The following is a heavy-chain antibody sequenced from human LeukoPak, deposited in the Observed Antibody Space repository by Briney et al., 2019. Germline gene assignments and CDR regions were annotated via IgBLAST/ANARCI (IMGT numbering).Heavy chain of an antibody. CDR3: ARVAVDTFDY. CDR2: IYYSGST. D-gene: IGHD6-19*01. J-gene: IGHJ4*02. CDR1: GGSISSYY. Sequence: PSETLSLTCTVSGGSISSYYWSWIRQPPGKGLEWIGYIYYSGSTSYNPSLKSRVTISVDTSKNQFSLKLSSVTAADTAVYYCARVAVDTFDYWGQGTLVTVSS. V-gene: IGHV4-59*01.